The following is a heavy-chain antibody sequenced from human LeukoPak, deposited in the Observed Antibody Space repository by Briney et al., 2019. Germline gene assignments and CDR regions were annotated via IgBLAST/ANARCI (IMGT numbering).Heavy chain of an antibody. J-gene: IGHJ4*02. V-gene: IGHV1-69*04. CDR3: ASPPLAYSSSWYYFDY. Sequence: SAKVSCKASGGTFSSYAISWVRQAPGQGLEWTGRIIPILGIANYAQKFQGRVTITADKSTSTAYMELSSLRSEDTAVYYCASPPLAYSSSWYYFDYWGQGTLVTVSS. CDR1: GGTFSSYA. CDR2: IIPILGIA. D-gene: IGHD6-13*01.